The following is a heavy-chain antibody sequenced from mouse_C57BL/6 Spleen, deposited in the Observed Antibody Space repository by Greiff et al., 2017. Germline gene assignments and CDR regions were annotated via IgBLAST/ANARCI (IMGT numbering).Heavy chain of an antibody. CDR2: FYPGSGSI. Sequence: VKLQESGAELVKPGASVKLSCKASGYTFTEYTIHWVKQRSGQGLEWIGWFYPGSGSIKYNEKFKDKATLTADKSSSTVYMELSRLTSEDSAVYFCASHKEGLECYGSREAWFAYWGQGTLVTVSA. CDR1: GYTFTEYT. J-gene: IGHJ3*01. D-gene: IGHD1-1*01. V-gene: IGHV1-62-2*01. CDR3: ASHKEGLECYGSREAWFAY.